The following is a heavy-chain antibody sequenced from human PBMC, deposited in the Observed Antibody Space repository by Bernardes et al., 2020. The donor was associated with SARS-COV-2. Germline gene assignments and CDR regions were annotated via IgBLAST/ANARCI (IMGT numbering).Heavy chain of an antibody. CDR1: GGSFSGYY. Sequence: SETLSLTCAVYGGSFSGYYWSWIRQPPGKGLEWIGEINHSGSTNYNPSLKSRVTISVDTSKNQFSLKLSSVTAADTAVYYCARGPYCSGGSCYSPDFDYWGQGTLVTVSS. J-gene: IGHJ4*02. V-gene: IGHV4-34*01. D-gene: IGHD2-15*01. CDR2: INHSGST. CDR3: ARGPYCSGGSCYSPDFDY.